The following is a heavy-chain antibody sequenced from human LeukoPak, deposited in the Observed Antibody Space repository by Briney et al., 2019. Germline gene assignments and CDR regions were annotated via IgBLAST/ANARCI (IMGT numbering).Heavy chain of an antibody. J-gene: IGHJ3*02. D-gene: IGHD5-12*01. Sequence: PGGSLRLSCAASGFTFSSYEMNWVRQAPGKGLEWVSYISSSGSTIYYADSVKGRFTISRDNAKNSLYLQMNSLRAEDTAVYYCAREGYSGYDRSDDAFDIWGQGTMVTVSS. CDR3: AREGYSGYDRSDDAFDI. V-gene: IGHV3-48*03. CDR1: GFTFSSYE. CDR2: ISSSGSTI.